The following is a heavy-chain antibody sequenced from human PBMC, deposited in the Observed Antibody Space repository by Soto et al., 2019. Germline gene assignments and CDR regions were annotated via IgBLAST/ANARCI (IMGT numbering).Heavy chain of an antibody. D-gene: IGHD2-21*01. J-gene: IGHJ4*02. Sequence: QVQLRESGPGLVKPSQTLSLICTVSGASMTSGSYYGTWIHQHPVRGLEWIGYTHFTGLSYFNPSLQSRVSISTDTSKNLFSLKLTSVTSADAAMYYGSAQRIAQGQYEDYWGQGTLVTVSS. CDR3: SAQRIAQGQYEDY. CDR2: THFTGLS. CDR1: GASMTSGSYY. V-gene: IGHV4-31*03.